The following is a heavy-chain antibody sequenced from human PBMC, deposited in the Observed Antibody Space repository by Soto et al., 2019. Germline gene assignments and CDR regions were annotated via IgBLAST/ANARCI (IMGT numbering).Heavy chain of an antibody. CDR3: ARDGQYRTDGLDI. Sequence: EAQLLESGGGLIQPGVSLRLSCAASGFTCTSHGMSWVRQAPGKGLEWIAGLSRGGGRTYYADSVKGRFTISRDNAKNTLDLIMNSLRVEDTALYYCARDGQYRTDGLDILGQGTIGTVSS. J-gene: IGHJ3*02. D-gene: IGHD5-12*01. CDR2: LSRGGGRT. CDR1: GFTCTSHG. V-gene: IGHV3-23*01.